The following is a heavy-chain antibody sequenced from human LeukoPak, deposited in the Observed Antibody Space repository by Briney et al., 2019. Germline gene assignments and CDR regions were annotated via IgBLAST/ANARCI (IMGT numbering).Heavy chain of an antibody. CDR3: ARDPMGPPQGGGFDP. V-gene: IGHV1-18*01. J-gene: IGHJ5*02. CDR1: GYTFTSYG. D-gene: IGHD1-14*01. CDR2: ISAYNGNT. Sequence: ASVKVSCKASGYTFTSYGISWVRQAPGQGLEWMGWISAYNGNTNYAQKLQGRVTMTTDTSTSTAYMELRSLRSDDTAVYYCARDPMGPPQGGGFDPWGQGTLVTVSS.